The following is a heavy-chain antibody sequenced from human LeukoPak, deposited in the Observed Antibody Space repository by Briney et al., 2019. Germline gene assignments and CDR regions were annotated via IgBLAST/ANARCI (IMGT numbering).Heavy chain of an antibody. Sequence: ASVTVSCKASAYTFTSYGISWVRQAPGQGLEWMAWISGYNGNTNCAQKFQGRVTMTTDTSTSTAYMEVRSLRSDDTAVYYCERDERSSCRGDSCYYFDYWGQGTLVTVSP. J-gene: IGHJ4*02. CDR1: AYTFTSYG. CDR3: ERDERSSCRGDSCYYFDY. V-gene: IGHV1-18*01. D-gene: IGHD2-15*01. CDR2: ISGYNGNT.